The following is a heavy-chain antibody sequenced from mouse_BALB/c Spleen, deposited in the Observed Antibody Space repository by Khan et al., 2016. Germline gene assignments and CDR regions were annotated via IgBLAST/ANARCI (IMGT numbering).Heavy chain of an antibody. CDR3: ARWLLRGYAMDY. D-gene: IGHD2-3*01. J-gene: IGHJ4*01. CDR2: INTETGEP. V-gene: IGHV9-2-1*01. CDR1: GYTFTDYS. Sequence: QIQLVQSGPELKKPGETVKISCKASGYTFTDYSMHWVKQAPGKGLKWMGWINTETGEPTYADDFKGRFAFSLDTSASTAYLQINNLKNEDTATYFCARWLLRGYAMDYWGQGNSVTVSS.